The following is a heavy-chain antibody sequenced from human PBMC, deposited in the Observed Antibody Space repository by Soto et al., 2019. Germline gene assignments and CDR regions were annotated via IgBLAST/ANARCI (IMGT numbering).Heavy chain of an antibody. CDR3: ARDDYGYGWS. V-gene: IGHV4-4*02. CDR2: ISHTGST. D-gene: IGHD4-17*01. J-gene: IGHJ4*02. CDR1: GASITTSYW. Sequence: QVQLQESGPGLVKPSETLSLTCVVSGASITTSYWWGWVRQSPEKRLEWIGEISHTGSTNYIPSPNTRITLSLDRSNNQLSFKVSSVTAADTAVYYCARDDYGYGWSRGQGTLVTVSS.